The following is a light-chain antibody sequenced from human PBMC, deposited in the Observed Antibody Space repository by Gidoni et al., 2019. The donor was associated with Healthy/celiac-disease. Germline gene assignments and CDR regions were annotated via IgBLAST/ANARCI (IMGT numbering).Light chain of an antibody. J-gene: IGLJ2*01. CDR2: GNS. CDR1: SSNIGAGYD. CDR3: QSYDSSLSGVV. V-gene: IGLV1-40*01. Sequence: QSVLTPPPSVSGAPGQRVTISCTGSSSNIGAGYDVHWYQQLPGTAPKLLIYGNSNRPSGVPDRFAGSKSGTADSLAITELQAEDEADYYGQSYDSSLSGVVFGGGTKLTVL.